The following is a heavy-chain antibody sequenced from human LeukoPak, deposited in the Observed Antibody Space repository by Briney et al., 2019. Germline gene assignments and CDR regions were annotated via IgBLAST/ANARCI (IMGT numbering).Heavy chain of an antibody. CDR3: ARVDSTYGYAGGNYFAY. V-gene: IGHV1-8*03. Sequence: GASVKVSCKASGYTFTSYDIDWVRQATGQGLEWMGWMNPNSGNTGYAQKFQGRVTITRNTSISTAYMELSSLRSEDTAVYYCARVDSTYGYAGGNYFAYWGQGTLVTVSS. CDR1: GYTFTSYD. D-gene: IGHD5-18*01. CDR2: MNPNSGNT. J-gene: IGHJ4*02.